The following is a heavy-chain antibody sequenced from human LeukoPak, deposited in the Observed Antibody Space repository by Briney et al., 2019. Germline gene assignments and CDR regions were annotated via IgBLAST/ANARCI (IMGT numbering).Heavy chain of an antibody. D-gene: IGHD1-26*01. CDR3: ARNSGSYPFDY. Sequence: PGGSLRLSCAASGFTFSSYWLSWVRQAPGKGLEWVASIEQDGSQKYYVDSVRGRFTISRDNAKNSVYPQMNSLRVEDTAVYYCARNSGSYPFDYWGQGTLVTVSS. J-gene: IGHJ4*02. CDR1: GFTFSSYW. V-gene: IGHV3-7*01. CDR2: IEQDGSQK.